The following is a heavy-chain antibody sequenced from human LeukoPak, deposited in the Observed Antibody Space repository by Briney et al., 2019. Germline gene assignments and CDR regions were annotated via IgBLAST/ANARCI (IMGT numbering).Heavy chain of an antibody. CDR2: ISAYNGNT. CDR1: GYTFTSYG. D-gene: IGHD3-10*01. Sequence: GASVKVSCKASGYTFTSYGISWVRQAPGQGLEWMGWISAYNGNTNYAQKLQGRVTMTTDTSTSTAYMELRSLRSDDTAVYYCASTTDYYANWNWFDPWGQGTLVTVSS. CDR3: ASTTDYYANWNWFDP. J-gene: IGHJ5*02. V-gene: IGHV1-18*01.